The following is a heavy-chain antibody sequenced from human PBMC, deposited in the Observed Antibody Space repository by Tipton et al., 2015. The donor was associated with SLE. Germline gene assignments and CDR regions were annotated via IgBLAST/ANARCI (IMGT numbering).Heavy chain of an antibody. CDR2: IYSSSGTT. J-gene: IGHJ6*03. V-gene: IGHV4-39*07. CDR3: ARGVAGYYFFCYMDV. D-gene: IGHD5/OR15-5a*01. Sequence: TLSLTCTVSGDSISSGSYYWSWIRQPPGKGLDLIGNIYSSSGTTYSNPLLQRRVTLSMDTSKNQFSLRLRSVTAADTALYYCARGVAGYYFFCYMDVWAKGTTVSVSS. CDR1: GDSISSGSYY.